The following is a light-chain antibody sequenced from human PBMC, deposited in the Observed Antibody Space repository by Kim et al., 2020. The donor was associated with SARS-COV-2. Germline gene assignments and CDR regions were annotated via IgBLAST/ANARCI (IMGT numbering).Light chain of an antibody. CDR2: DVS. Sequence: GQSLTISGTGTSSDVGGYICVARYQEHPVKAPKLMIYDVSKRPSGVSNRFSGSKSGYTASLTISGLQAEDEADYYSSSYTSSSPRVFGGGTLRTVL. CDR1: SSDVGGYIC. V-gene: IGLV2-14*04. J-gene: IGLJ3*02. CDR3: SSYTSSSPRV.